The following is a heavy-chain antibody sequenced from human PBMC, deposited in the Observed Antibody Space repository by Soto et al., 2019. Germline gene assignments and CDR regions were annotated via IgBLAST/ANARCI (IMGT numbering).Heavy chain of an antibody. D-gene: IGHD3-22*01. CDR3: ARDPYYDSSGYLASNGMDV. CDR2: IYSDGST. CDR1: GFTVSSNY. Sequence: EVQLVEAGGGLGQPGGSLRLSCAASGFTVSSNYMSWVRQAPGKGLEWVSVIYSDGSTYYADSVKGRFTTSRHNSKNTLYLQMNSLRAEDTAVYYCARDPYYDSSGYLASNGMDVWGQGTTVTVSS. J-gene: IGHJ6*02. V-gene: IGHV3-53*04.